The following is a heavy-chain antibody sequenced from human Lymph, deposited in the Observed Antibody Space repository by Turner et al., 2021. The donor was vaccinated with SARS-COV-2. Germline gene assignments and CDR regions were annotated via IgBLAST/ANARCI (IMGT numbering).Heavy chain of an antibody. Sequence: EVRLLGSGGGLVQPGGSLRLSCAASGFTFSSYAMSWVRQAPGKGLEWVSSISVSGSSAYYADSVKGRFTISRDNSKNTLYLQMNSLRAEDTAVYYCAKRKYQLLAGDFDYWGQGTLVTVSS. CDR3: AKRKYQLLAGDFDY. V-gene: IGHV3-23*01. J-gene: IGHJ4*02. D-gene: IGHD2-2*01. CDR2: ISVSGSSA. CDR1: GFTFSSYA.